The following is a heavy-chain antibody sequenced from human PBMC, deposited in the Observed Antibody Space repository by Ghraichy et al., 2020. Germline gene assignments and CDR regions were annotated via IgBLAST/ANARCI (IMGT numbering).Heavy chain of an antibody. CDR3: ARGSGSGYYYPPVVDAFDI. CDR2: IIPILGIA. J-gene: IGHJ3*02. V-gene: IGHV1-69*04. D-gene: IGHD3-22*01. Sequence: SVKVSCKASGGTFSSYAISWVRQAPGQGLEWMGRIIPILGIANYAQKFQGRVTITADKSTSTAYMELSSLRSEDTAVYYCARGSGSGYYYPPVVDAFDIWGQGTMVTVSS. CDR1: GGTFSSYA.